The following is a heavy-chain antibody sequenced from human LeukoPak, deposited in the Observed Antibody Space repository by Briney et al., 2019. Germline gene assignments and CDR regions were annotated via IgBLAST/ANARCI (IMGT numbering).Heavy chain of an antibody. CDR1: GFAFSNCG. D-gene: IGHD6-19*01. V-gene: IGHV3-23*01. CDR2: IGGSGAKT. J-gene: IGHJ4*02. CDR3: AKERMYNNGWFSP. Sequence: PGGSLRLSCAASGFAFSNCGMGWVRQAPGRGLEWVSSIGGSGAKTYYADSVKGRFTISRDNSKDTLYPQMDSLRAEDTAVYYCAKERMYNNGWFSPWGQGTLVTVSS.